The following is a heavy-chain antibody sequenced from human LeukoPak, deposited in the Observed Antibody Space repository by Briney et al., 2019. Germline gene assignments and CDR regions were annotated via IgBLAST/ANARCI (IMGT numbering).Heavy chain of an antibody. CDR3: AKGASSAWPLYWFDP. D-gene: IGHD3-22*01. Sequence: GGSLRLSCAASGFPSPSGLSFNNYAMAWVRQAPGKGLQWVSGISVSGASTYYSESVKGRFTISRDNSKNTLYLQMNTLRAEDTALYYCAKGASSAWPLYWFDPWGQGTLVTVSP. CDR1: GFPSPSGLSFNNYA. CDR2: ISVSGAST. V-gene: IGHV3-23*01. J-gene: IGHJ5*02.